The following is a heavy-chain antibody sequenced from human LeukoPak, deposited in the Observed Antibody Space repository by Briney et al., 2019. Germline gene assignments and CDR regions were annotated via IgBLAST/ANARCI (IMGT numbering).Heavy chain of an antibody. CDR3: AKGGEATMRDGYNYYYYYMEV. J-gene: IGHJ6*03. V-gene: IGHV3-23*01. CDR2: ISGSGGHT. CDR1: GITFSSHA. Sequence: GGSLRLSCAASGITFSSHAMSWVRQAPGKGLEWVSLISGSGGHTYYGDSVKGRFTISRDNSKNTLYLQMNSLRAGDTAVYYCAKGGEATMRDGYNYYYYYMEVWGRGTTVTVSS. D-gene: IGHD5-24*01.